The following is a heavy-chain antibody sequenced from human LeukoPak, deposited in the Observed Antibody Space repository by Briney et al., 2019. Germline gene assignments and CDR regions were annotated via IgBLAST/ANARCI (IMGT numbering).Heavy chain of an antibody. CDR2: MNPNSGNT. CDR1: GYTFTSYD. V-gene: IGHV1-8*01. CDR3: ARDYRDYGGGSGYFDY. J-gene: IGHJ4*02. D-gene: IGHD4-23*01. Sequence: ASVKVSCKASGYTFTSYDINWVRQATGQGLEWMGWMNPNSGNTDYAQKFQGRLTLTRDTSTSTTYMELRSLRSDDTAVYYCARDYRDYGGGSGYFDYWGQGTPVTVSS.